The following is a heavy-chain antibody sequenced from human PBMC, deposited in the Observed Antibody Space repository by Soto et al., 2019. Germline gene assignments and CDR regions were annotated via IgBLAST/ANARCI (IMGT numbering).Heavy chain of an antibody. V-gene: IGHV3-33*01. J-gene: IGHJ4*02. CDR3: ARESVAAAGSWDFDY. Sequence: GGSLRLSCAASGFTFSSYGMHWVRQAPGKGLEWVAVIWYDGSNKYYADSVKGRFTISRDNSKNTLYLQMNSLRAEDTAVYYCARESVAAAGSWDFDYWGQGTLVTVSS. D-gene: IGHD6-13*01. CDR2: IWYDGSNK. CDR1: GFTFSSYG.